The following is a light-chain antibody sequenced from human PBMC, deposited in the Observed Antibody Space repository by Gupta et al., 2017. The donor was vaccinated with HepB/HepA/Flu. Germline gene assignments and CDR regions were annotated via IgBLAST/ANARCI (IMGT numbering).Light chain of an antibody. CDR3: LQDATSPST. CDR1: LSFSSY. CDR2: GAS. V-gene: IGKV3-20*01. J-gene: IGKJ1*01. Sequence: EIVLTQSPGTLSLSPGERATLSCRASLSFSSYLAWYQQKPGQAPRLLIYGASSRATGIPDRFSGSGSGTDFTLTISRLEPEDFAVYYCLQDATSPSTFGRGTKVEIK.